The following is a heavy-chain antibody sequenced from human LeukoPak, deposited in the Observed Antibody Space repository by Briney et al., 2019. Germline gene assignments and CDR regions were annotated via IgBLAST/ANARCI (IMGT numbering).Heavy chain of an antibody. CDR3: ARVRIPSRYYYYMDV. D-gene: IGHD3-16*01. Sequence: ASVKVSCEASGYTFTSYAMNWVRQAPGQGLEWMGWINTNTGNPTYAQGFTGRFVFSLDTSVSTAYLQISSLKAEDTAVYYCARVRIPSRYYYYMDVWGKGTTVTVSS. CDR1: GYTFTSYA. J-gene: IGHJ6*03. CDR2: INTNTGNP. V-gene: IGHV7-4-1*02.